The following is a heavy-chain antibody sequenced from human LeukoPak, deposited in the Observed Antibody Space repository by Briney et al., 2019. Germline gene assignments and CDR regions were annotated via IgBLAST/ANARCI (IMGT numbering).Heavy chain of an antibody. CDR3: AKGRKDFDTNLGPFDS. Sequence: SETLCLTSTVSVGSIKKYYSSCISDSPREGLECRGYVPVSVGTTYTPPPTRRVTTSVGTSKTQFPLKVTSVTAADAAVYYCAKGRKDFDTNLGPFDSWGQGILVTVSS. CDR2: VPVSVGT. CDR1: VGSIKKYY. J-gene: IGHJ4*02. V-gene: IGHV4-59*01. D-gene: IGHD3-9*01.